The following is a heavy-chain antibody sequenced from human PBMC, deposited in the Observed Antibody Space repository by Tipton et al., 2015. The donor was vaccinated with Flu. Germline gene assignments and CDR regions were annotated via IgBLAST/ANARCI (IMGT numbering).Heavy chain of an antibody. CDR2: INQDGSRK. J-gene: IGHJ5*02. Sequence: SLRLSCAASGFSFSNYWMSWVRQSPGRGLEWVANINQDGSRKYFVDSVRGRFTISRDNARNSVYLQMNSLRVDDTAVYYCAREGRDGYTFFDPWGHGTLVTVSS. V-gene: IGHV3-7*01. CDR1: GFSFSNYW. D-gene: IGHD5-24*01. CDR3: AREGRDGYTFFDP.